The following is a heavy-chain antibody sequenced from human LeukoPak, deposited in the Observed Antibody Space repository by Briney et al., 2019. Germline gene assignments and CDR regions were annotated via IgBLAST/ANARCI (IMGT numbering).Heavy chain of an antibody. V-gene: IGHV4-30-4*08. CDR3: ARADYGDPFDY. CDR2: IYYSGST. Sequence: SETLSLTCAVSGYSISSGYYWSWIRQPPGQGLEWIGYIYYSGSTYYNPSLKSRVTISVDTSKNQFSLKLSSVTAADTAVYYCARADYGDPFDYWGQGTLVTVSS. J-gene: IGHJ4*02. D-gene: IGHD4-17*01. CDR1: GYSISSGYY.